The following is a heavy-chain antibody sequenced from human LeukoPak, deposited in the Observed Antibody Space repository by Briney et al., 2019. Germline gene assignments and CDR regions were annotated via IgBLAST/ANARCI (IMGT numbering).Heavy chain of an antibody. V-gene: IGHV1-69*06. D-gene: IGHD6-13*01. CDR2: IIPIFGTA. Sequence: VASVKVSCKASGGTFSSYAISWVRQAPGQGLEWMGGIIPIFGTANYAQKFQGRVTITADKSTSTAYMELSSLRSEDTAVYYCAAHSSSWYYYFDYWGQGTLVTVSS. CDR3: AAHSSSWYYYFDY. CDR1: GGTFSSYA. J-gene: IGHJ4*02.